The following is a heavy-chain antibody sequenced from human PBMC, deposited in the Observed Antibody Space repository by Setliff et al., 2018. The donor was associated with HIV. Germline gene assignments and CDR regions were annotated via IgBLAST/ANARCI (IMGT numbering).Heavy chain of an antibody. CDR1: GGSISSYY. D-gene: IGHD2-2*01. J-gene: IGHJ3*02. Sequence: SETLSLTCTASGGSISSYYWSWIRQPAGKGLEWIGRIYTSGSTNYNPSLKSRVTMSVDTSKNQFSLKLSAVTAADTAVYYCARLPVCRSTSCLHVNAFDIWGQGTMVTVSS. CDR3: ARLPVCRSTSCLHVNAFDI. V-gene: IGHV4-4*07. CDR2: IYTSGST.